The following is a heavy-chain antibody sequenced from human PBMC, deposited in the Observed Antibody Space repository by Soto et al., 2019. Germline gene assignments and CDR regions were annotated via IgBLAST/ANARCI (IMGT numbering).Heavy chain of an antibody. J-gene: IGHJ4*02. CDR3: AKDLVAGGTISRYFDY. Sequence: GGSLRLSCAASGFTFSSYAMSWVRQAPGKGLEWVSGLSGSGGTTYYADSVKGRFTISRDNSKNTLYLQMNSLRAEDTAVYYCAKDLVAGGTISRYFDYWGQGTLVTVSS. V-gene: IGHV3-23*01. CDR1: GFTFSSYA. D-gene: IGHD6-13*01. CDR2: LSGSGGTT.